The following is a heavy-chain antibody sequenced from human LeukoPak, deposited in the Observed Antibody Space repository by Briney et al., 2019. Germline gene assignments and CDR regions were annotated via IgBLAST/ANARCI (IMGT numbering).Heavy chain of an antibody. CDR3: ARGDSSSSLDY. J-gene: IGHJ4*02. D-gene: IGHD6-6*01. V-gene: IGHV4-30-2*01. Sequence: SQTLSLTCTVSGGSISSGGYYWSWIRQPPGKGLEWIGYIYHSGSTYYNPSLKSRVTISVDRSKNQFSLKLSSVTAADTAVYYCARGDSSSSLDYWGQGTLVTVSS. CDR2: IYHSGST. CDR1: GGSISSGGYY.